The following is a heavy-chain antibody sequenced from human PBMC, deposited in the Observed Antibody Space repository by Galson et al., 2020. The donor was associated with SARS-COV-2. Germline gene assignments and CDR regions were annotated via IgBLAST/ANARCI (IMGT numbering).Heavy chain of an antibody. Sequence: SETLSLTCTVSGDSIQSYYWSWIRQPPGKGLEWIGYIYYGGSTHYNPSLKTRVTMSIDTSKNRFSLKLNSVTAADTAVYYCATNTVTTYYYYGLDVWGQGTTITVSS. V-gene: IGHV4-59*01. CDR1: GDSIQSYY. D-gene: IGHD4-17*01. CDR2: IYYGGST. CDR3: ATNTVTTYYYYGLDV. J-gene: IGHJ6*02.